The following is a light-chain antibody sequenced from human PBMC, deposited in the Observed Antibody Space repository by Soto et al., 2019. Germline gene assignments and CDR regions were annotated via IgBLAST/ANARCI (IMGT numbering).Light chain of an antibody. CDR1: QSVSSSY. J-gene: IGKJ1*01. CDR2: GAS. CDR3: QQYGSSPKT. V-gene: IGKV3-20*01. Sequence: EIVLTQSPGTLSLSTGERATLSCRASQSVSSSYLAWYQQKPGQAPRLLIYGASSRATGIPDRLSGSGSGTDFTLTISRREPEDFAVYYCQQYGSSPKTFGQGTKVDIK.